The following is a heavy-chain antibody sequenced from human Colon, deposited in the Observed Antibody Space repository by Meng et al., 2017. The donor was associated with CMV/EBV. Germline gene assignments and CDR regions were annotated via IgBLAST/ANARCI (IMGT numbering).Heavy chain of an antibody. CDR3: ARDKYGVRAFDL. CDR1: GFRFSTYT. Sequence: GGSLRLSCAASGFRFSTYTMNWVRQAPGKGLEWLSTLSSSGNTVYYADSVKGRFTISRDNANDSLYLQMNSLTAEDTAIYYCARDKYGVRAFDLWGQGTMVTVSS. J-gene: IGHJ3*01. D-gene: IGHD3-3*01. CDR2: LSSSGNTV. V-gene: IGHV3-48*04.